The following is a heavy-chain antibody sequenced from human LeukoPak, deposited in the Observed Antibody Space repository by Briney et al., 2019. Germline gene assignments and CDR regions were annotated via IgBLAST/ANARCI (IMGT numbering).Heavy chain of an antibody. V-gene: IGHV3-30-3*01. CDR1: GFTFSSYA. J-gene: IGHJ3*02. CDR3: AREEYGSAYYDFWSGYLDAFDI. D-gene: IGHD3-3*01. CDR2: ISYDGSNK. Sequence: GGSLRLSCAASGFTFSSYAMHWVRQAPGKGLEWVAVISYDGSNKYYADSVKGRFTISRDNSKNTLYLQMNSLRADDTAVYYCAREEYGSAYYDFWSGYLDAFDIWGQGTMVTVSS.